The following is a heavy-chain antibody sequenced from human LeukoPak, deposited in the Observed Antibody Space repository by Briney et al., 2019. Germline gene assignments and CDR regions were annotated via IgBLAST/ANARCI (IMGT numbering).Heavy chain of an antibody. V-gene: IGHV4-34*01. CDR1: GGSFSGYY. J-gene: IGHJ5*02. CDR2: INHSGST. Sequence: PSETLSLTCAVYGGSFSGYYWSWIRQPPGKGLEWIGEINHSGSTNYNPSLKSRVTISVDTSKNQFSLKLSSVTAADTAVYYCARDLNGLGWFDPWGQGTLVTVSS. D-gene: IGHD1-1*01. CDR3: ARDLNGLGWFDP.